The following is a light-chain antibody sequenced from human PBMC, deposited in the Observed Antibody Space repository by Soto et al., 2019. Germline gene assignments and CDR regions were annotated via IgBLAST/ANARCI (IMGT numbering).Light chain of an antibody. CDR2: VAS. CDR3: QQYGSSPFP. CDR1: HSVTSNF. J-gene: IGKJ3*01. Sequence: EIVLSQSPGTLSLSPGESATLSCRASHSVTSNFLAWYKQKPGQAPRLIMYVASTRATGISDRSSGDGSGTDFTLTINRREPEDVAVYYCQQYGSSPFPFGPGTKVDIK. V-gene: IGKV3-20*01.